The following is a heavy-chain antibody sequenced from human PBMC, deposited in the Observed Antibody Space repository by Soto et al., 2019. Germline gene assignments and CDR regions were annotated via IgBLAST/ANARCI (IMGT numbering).Heavy chain of an antibody. CDR1: GFTFSDYY. V-gene: IGHV3-11*01. J-gene: IGHJ6*03. CDR3: ARYYDILTGYYYMDV. CDR2: ISSSGSTI. Sequence: PGGSLRLSCAASGFTFSDYYMSWIRQAPGKGLEWVSYISSSGSTIYYADSVKGRFTISRDNAKNSLYLQMNSLRAEDTAVYYCARYYDILTGYYYMDVWGKGTTVTVSS. D-gene: IGHD3-9*01.